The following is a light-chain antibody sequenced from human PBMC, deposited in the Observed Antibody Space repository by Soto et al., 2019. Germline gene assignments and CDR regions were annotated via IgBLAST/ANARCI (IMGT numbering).Light chain of an antibody. CDR1: SXDVGGFNY. V-gene: IGLV2-14*01. CDR3: SSYTSSSSGV. CDR2: EVR. Sequence: QSALTQPASVSGSPGQSITISCTGTSXDVGGFNYVSWYQQHPGKTPKLLIYEVRSRPSGVSNRFSGSKSGNTASLTISGLQAEDEADYYCSSYTSSSSGVFGTGTKVTVL. J-gene: IGLJ1*01.